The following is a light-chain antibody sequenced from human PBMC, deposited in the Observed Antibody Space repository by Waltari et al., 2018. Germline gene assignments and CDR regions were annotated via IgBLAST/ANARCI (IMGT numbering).Light chain of an antibody. V-gene: IGKV3-11*01. Sequence: EIVLTQSPATLSLSPGERATLSCRASQIVSNFLAWYQQKPGQAPRLLIYHASKRATDIPDRFSGRGSGTDFTLTISSLEPGDSAVYYCQQRANWPPLTFGGGTRVEI. CDR3: QQRANWPPLT. J-gene: IGKJ4*01. CDR1: QIVSNF. CDR2: HAS.